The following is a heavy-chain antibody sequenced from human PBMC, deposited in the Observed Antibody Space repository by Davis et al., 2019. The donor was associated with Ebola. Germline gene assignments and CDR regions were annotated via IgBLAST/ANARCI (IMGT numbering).Heavy chain of an antibody. CDR1: GYTFTSYY. CDR3: ARAFRKIIAVAGDAFDI. Sequence: ASVKVSCKASGYTFTSYYMHWVRQAPGQGLEWMGIINPSGGSTSYAQKFQGRVTMTRDTSTSTVYMELSSLRSEDTAVYYCARAFRKIIAVAGDAFDIWGQGTMVTVSS. V-gene: IGHV1-46*01. J-gene: IGHJ3*02. CDR2: INPSGGST. D-gene: IGHD6-19*01.